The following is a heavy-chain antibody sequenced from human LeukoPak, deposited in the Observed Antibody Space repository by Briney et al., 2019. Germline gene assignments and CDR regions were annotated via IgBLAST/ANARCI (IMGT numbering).Heavy chain of an antibody. D-gene: IGHD3-22*01. J-gene: IGHJ4*02. V-gene: IGHV1-2*02. CDR1: GYSFIAYY. CDR2: INPYSGDT. CDR3: FSDVSSGNFDT. Sequence: GASVKVSFQASGYSFIAYYIHWLRQAPGQGLEWMGWINPYSGDTNYARKFQGRVTMTRDTSISTAYMELSGLTSDDTSVYYCFSDVSSGNFDTWDKGTLVTVSS.